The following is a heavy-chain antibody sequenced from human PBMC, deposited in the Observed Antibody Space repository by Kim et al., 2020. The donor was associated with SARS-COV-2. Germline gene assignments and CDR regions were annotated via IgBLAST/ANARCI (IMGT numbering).Heavy chain of an antibody. CDR2: INHGGIA. Sequence: SETLSLTCGVYGGSFSGYQWSWIRQPPGKGLEWIGEINHGGIANYNPYLKSRVTISVDTSKNQFSLKLSSVTAADTAVYYCARTWTGYSSSWYRSYYGMDVWGQGTTVTVSS. CDR3: ARTWTGYSSSWYRSYYGMDV. CDR1: GGSFSGYQ. V-gene: IGHV4-34*01. J-gene: IGHJ6*02. D-gene: IGHD6-13*01.